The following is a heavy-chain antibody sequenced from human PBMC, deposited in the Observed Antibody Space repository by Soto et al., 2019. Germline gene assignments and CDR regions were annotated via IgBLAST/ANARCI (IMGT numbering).Heavy chain of an antibody. CDR3: ARDRGYYESTGYLGGALDV. Sequence: QVHLVQSGAEVKKPGASVKVSCKTSGYSFTNYGISWVREAPGQGLEWMGWISTYNGDTDYPQKLQGRVTMTTDTSTSTAYMELRSLSSDDTAVYYWARDRGYYESTGYLGGALDVWGQGSMVTVSS. V-gene: IGHV1-18*01. CDR2: ISTYNGDT. J-gene: IGHJ3*01. D-gene: IGHD3-22*01. CDR1: GYSFTNYG.